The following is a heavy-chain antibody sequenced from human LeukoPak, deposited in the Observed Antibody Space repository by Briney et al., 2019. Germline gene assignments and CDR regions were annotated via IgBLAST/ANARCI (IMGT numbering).Heavy chain of an antibody. D-gene: IGHD3-10*01. Sequence: ASVKVSCKASGYTFTSYYMHWVRQAPGQGLEWMGIINPSGGSTSYAQKFQGRVTMTRDTSTSTVYMKLSSLRSEDTAVYYRARGGVLLWFGDSVSRYMDVWGKGTTVTISS. CDR1: GYTFTSYY. V-gene: IGHV1-46*01. CDR2: INPSGGST. J-gene: IGHJ6*03. CDR3: ARGGVLLWFGDSVSRYMDV.